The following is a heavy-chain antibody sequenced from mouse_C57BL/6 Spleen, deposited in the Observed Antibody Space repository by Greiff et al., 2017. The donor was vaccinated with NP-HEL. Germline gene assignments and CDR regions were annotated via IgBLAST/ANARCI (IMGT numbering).Heavy chain of an antibody. CDR3: TREQTGTPNWYFDV. Sequence: EVKLMESGEGLVKPGGSLKLSCAASGFTFSSYAMSWVRQTPEKRLEWVAYISSGGDYIYHADTVKGRFTISRDNARNTLYLQMSSLKSEDRAMYYGTREQTGTPNWYFDVWGTGTTVTVSS. CDR2: ISSGGDYI. V-gene: IGHV5-9-1*02. D-gene: IGHD4-1*01. J-gene: IGHJ1*03. CDR1: GFTFSSYA.